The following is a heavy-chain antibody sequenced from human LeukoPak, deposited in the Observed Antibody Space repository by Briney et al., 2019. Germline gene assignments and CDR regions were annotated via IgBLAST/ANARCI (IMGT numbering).Heavy chain of an antibody. CDR2: IKSKTDGGTT. CDR3: SPAGDYYCGGDCYMHY. Sequence: PGGSLRLSCAASGFTFSNAWMSWVRQAPGKGLEWVGRIKSKTDGGTTDYAAPVKGRFTISTDDSKNTLFLQMNSLKTDDTAVYFCSPAGDYYCGGDCYMHYWGQGTLVTVSS. CDR1: GFTFSNAW. J-gene: IGHJ4*02. V-gene: IGHV3-15*01. D-gene: IGHD2-21*02.